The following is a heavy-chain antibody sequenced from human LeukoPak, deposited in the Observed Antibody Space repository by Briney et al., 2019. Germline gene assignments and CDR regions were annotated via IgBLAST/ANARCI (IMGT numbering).Heavy chain of an antibody. Sequence: DFIASVRYRGPTNYNPSLESRVTISVDTSMNRLSLTLNSVTAADTAIYYCARGLTVAASATWGQGTMVNVSP. D-gene: IGHD6-19*01. V-gene: IGHV4-39*02. CDR2: VRYRGPT. J-gene: IGHJ3*01. CDR3: ARGLTVAASAT.